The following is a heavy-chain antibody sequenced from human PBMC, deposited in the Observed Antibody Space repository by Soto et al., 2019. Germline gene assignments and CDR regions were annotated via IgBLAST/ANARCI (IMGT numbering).Heavy chain of an antibody. D-gene: IGHD3-3*01. J-gene: IGHJ6*03. Sequence: SVKVSCKASGGTFSSYAISWVRQAPGQGLEWMGGIIPIFGTANYAQKFQGRVTITADESTSTAYMELSSLRSEDTAVYYCARDRDTIFGVVTYYYYMDVWGKGTTVTVSS. V-gene: IGHV1-69*13. CDR1: GGTFSSYA. CDR3: ARDRDTIFGVVTYYYYMDV. CDR2: IIPIFGTA.